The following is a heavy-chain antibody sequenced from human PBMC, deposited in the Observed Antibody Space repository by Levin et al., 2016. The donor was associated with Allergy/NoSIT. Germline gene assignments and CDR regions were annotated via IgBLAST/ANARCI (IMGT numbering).Heavy chain of an antibody. D-gene: IGHD5-18*01. CDR2: ISSSSSYI. CDR1: GFTFSSYS. J-gene: IGHJ6*02. V-gene: IGHV3-21*01. Sequence: ETLSLTCAASGFTFSSYSMNWVRQAPGKGLEWVSSISSSSSYIYYADSVKGRFTISRDNAKNSLYLQMNSLRAEDTAVYYCASRRGYSYGSPRGMDVWGQGTTVTVSS. CDR3: ASRRGYSYGSPRGMDV.